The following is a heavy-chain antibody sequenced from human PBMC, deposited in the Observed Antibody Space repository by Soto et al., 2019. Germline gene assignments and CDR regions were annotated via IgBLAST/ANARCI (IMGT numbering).Heavy chain of an antibody. CDR3: VKDESMTWYSGHLRH. J-gene: IGHJ1*01. V-gene: IGHV3-9*01. CDR1: GFTFDDYA. Sequence: EVQLVESGGGLVQPGRSLRLSCAASGFTFDDYAMHWVRQVPGKGLEWVSGINWNSGSIGYADSVKGRFAISRDNAKTSLHLQMNSLRAEDTAFYYCVKDESMTWYSGHLRHWGQGTLVTVSS. CDR2: INWNSGSI. D-gene: IGHD1-26*01.